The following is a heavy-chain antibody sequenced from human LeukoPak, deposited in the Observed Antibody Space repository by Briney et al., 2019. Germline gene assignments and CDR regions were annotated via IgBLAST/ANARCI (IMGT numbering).Heavy chain of an antibody. CDR3: ATEYYYGSGYNWFDP. CDR2: FDTEDGEA. J-gene: IGHJ5*02. Sequence: ASVTVCCKVSGYTLTELSMHWVRQAPGQGLERKGGFDTEDGEAIYAQKFQGRVTMTEDTSTDTAYMELSSLRSEDTAVYYCATEYYYGSGYNWFDPWGQGTLVTVSS. D-gene: IGHD3-10*01. CDR1: GYTLTELS. V-gene: IGHV1-24*01.